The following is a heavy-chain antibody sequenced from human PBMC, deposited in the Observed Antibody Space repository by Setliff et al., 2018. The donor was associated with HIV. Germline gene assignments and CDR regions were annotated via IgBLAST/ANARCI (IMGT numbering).Heavy chain of an antibody. V-gene: IGHV4-34*01. CDR3: ARGSPSSSWYGEYAY. CDR2: INHSGST. CDR1: GGSFSGYF. Sequence: PSETLSLTCAVYGGSFSGYFWSWIRQSPGKGLEWIGEINHSGSTNYNSTLKSRVTISVDTSKNQFSLKLSSVTAADTAIYYCARGSPSSSWYGEYAYWGQGTLVTVPQ. D-gene: IGHD6-13*01. J-gene: IGHJ4*02.